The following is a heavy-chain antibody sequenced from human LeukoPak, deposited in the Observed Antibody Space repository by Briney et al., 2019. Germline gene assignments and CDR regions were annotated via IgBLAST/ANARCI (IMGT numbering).Heavy chain of an antibody. Sequence: PGGSLRLSCAASGITFSNYAMSWVRQAPGKGLEWVSAISDSGGSTYYTDSVKGRFTISRDNSKNTLYLQMNNLRAEDTALYYCAKKRLQRWPTYFDYWGQGTLVTVSS. CDR1: GITFSNYA. V-gene: IGHV3-23*01. CDR3: AKKRLQRWPTYFDY. CDR2: ISDSGGST. J-gene: IGHJ4*02. D-gene: IGHD1-1*01.